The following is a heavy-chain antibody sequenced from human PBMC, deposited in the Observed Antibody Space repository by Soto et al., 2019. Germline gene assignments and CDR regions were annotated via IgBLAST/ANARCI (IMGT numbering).Heavy chain of an antibody. CDR1: GFTFSSYA. J-gene: IGHJ4*02. CDR3: AKSPAQYCSGGSCYLDY. D-gene: IGHD2-15*01. CDR2: ISGSGGST. V-gene: IGHV3-23*01. Sequence: GGSLRLSCAASGFTFSSYAMSWVRQAPGKGLEWVSAISGSGGSTYYADSVKGRFTISRDNSKNTLYLQMNSLRAEDTAVYYCAKSPAQYCSGGSCYLDYWGQGTLVTVSS.